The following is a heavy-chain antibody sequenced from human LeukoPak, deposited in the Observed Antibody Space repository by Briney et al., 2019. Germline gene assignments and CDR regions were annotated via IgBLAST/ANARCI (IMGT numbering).Heavy chain of an antibody. V-gene: IGHV1-18*01. CDR2: ISAYNGNT. CDR3: ARRGLGISYYFDY. J-gene: IGHJ4*02. Sequence: ASVKVSCKASGYTFTSYGFSWVRQAPGQGLEWMGWISAYNGNTNYTQKLQGRVTMTTDTSTNTAYMELRSLRSDDTAAYYCARRGLGISYYFDYWGQGTLVTVSS. D-gene: IGHD3-3*02. CDR1: GYTFTSYG.